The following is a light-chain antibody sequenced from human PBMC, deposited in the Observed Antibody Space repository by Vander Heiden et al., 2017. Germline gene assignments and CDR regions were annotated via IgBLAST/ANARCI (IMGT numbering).Light chain of an antibody. CDR3: QSYDSSLSGYV. CDR2: GNS. V-gene: IGLV1-40*01. CDR1: SSNIGAGYD. Sequence: QSVLTPPPSVSAAPGPRVTISCTGSSSNIGAGYDVHWYQQLPGTAPKLLIYGNSNRPSGVPDRFSGSKSGTSASLAITGLQAEDEADYYCQSYDSSLSGYVFGTGTKVTVL. J-gene: IGLJ1*01.